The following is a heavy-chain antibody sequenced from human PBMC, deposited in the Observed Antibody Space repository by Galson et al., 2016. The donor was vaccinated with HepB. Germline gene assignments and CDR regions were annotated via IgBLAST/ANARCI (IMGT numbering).Heavy chain of an antibody. V-gene: IGHV3-30*04. Sequence: SLRLSCAASGFSFSVYTMHWVRQAPGKGLEWVAIISYDGTNKYYADSVKGRFTISRDNSKNTLYLQMSSLRAEDAAVYYCASSPMVRGIIILPYWGQGTLVTVSS. D-gene: IGHD3-10*01. J-gene: IGHJ4*02. CDR1: GFSFSVYT. CDR2: ISYDGTNK. CDR3: ASSPMVRGIIILPY.